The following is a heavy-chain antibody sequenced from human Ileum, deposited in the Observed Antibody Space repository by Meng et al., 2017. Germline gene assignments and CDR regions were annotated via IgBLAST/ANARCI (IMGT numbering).Heavy chain of an antibody. CDR1: GGSISSSTYW. Sequence: GSLRLSCTVSGGSISSSTYWWGWIRQPPGKGLEWIGTFYHSGSTYYNPSLKSRVTISEDTSKNQHSLKLRSVTAADTAVYYCASFNLGSSWYWGQGTLVTVSS. CDR3: ASFNLGSSWY. CDR2: FYHSGST. J-gene: IGHJ4*02. V-gene: IGHV4-39*07. D-gene: IGHD6-13*01.